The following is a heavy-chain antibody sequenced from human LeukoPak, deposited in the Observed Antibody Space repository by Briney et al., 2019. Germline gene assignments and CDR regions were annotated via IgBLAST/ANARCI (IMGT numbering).Heavy chain of an antibody. CDR3: ARGYSYGFPLDF. CDR1: GGSISSNNW. J-gene: IGHJ4*02. D-gene: IGHD5-18*01. V-gene: IGHV4-4*02. Sequence: SETPSLTCAVSGGSISSNNWWSWVRQPPGKGLEWIGEIYHSGSTNYNPSLKSRVTISVDKSKNLFSLKLSSVTAADSAVYYCARGYSYGFPLDFWGQGTLVTVSS. CDR2: IYHSGST.